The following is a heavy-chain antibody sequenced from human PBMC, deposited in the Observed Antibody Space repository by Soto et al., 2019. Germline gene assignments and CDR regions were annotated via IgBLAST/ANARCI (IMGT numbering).Heavy chain of an antibody. D-gene: IGHD4-17*01. J-gene: IGHJ4*02. CDR3: ARDLATVVTQYHFDY. CDR1: GCTFSSYA. CDR2: ISYDGSNK. V-gene: IGHV3-30-3*01. Sequence: GGALRLSCAASGCTFSSYAMHGGRQAPGKGLEWVAVISYDGSNKYYADSVKGRFTISRDNSKNTLYLQMNSLRAEDTAVYYCARDLATVVTQYHFDYPAQRTLVPVSS.